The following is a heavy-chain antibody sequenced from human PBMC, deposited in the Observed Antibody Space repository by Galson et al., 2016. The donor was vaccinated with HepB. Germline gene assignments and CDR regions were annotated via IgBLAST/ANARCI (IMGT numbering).Heavy chain of an antibody. CDR1: GGSISSSNW. Sequence: SETLSLTCTVSGGSISSSNWWSWVRQTPGKGLEWIGEIHHTGNTNYHPSLKSRVTLSVDKSKNQFSLKLTSATAADTAVYYCATPAFWGGFWGQGTLVTVSS. CDR3: ATPAFWGGF. D-gene: IGHD7-27*01. CDR2: IHHTGNT. J-gene: IGHJ4*02. V-gene: IGHV4-4*02.